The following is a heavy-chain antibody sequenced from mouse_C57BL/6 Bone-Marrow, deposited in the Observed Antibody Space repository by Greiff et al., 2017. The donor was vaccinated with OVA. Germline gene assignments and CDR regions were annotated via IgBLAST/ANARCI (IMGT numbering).Heavy chain of an antibody. V-gene: IGHV2-2*01. CDR2: IWSGGST. CDR3: AGSPGVAMDY. Sequence: VQLQQSGPGLVQPSQSLSITCTVSGFSLTSYGVHWVRQSPGKGLEWLGVIWSGGSTDYNAAFISRRGISNDNSKRQVFFKMNSLHADDTAIYFCAGSPGVAMDYWGQGTSVTVSS. D-gene: IGHD1-1*02. J-gene: IGHJ4*01. CDR1: GFSLTSYG.